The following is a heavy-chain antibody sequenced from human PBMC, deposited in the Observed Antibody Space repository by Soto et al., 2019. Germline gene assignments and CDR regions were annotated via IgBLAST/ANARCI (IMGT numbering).Heavy chain of an antibody. CDR1: GYTFTSYA. CDR3: ASSSTATTVYGY. CDR2: INAGYGNT. D-gene: IGHD4-17*01. J-gene: IGHJ4*02. Sequence: QVQLVQSGAAVKKPGASVKLSCKTSGYTFTSYAMHWVRQAPGQRPEWMGWINAGYGNTEYSQKFQGRVTITRDTSASTGYMELSSLRSEDTAVYYCASSSTATTVYGYWGQGTLVIVSS. V-gene: IGHV1-3*01.